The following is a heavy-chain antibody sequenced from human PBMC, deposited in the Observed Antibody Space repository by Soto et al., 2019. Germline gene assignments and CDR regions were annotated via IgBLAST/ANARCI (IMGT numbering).Heavy chain of an antibody. Sequence: QVPLVQSGAEVKKPGASVKVSCKASGYTFTSYGISWVRQAPGQGLEWMGWISAYNGNTNYAQKLQGRVTMTTDTSTSTAYMELRSLRSDDTAVYYCARESITGTTHYYYYMDVWGKGTTVTVSS. CDR1: GYTFTSYG. D-gene: IGHD1-7*01. J-gene: IGHJ6*03. CDR3: ARESITGTTHYYYYMDV. V-gene: IGHV1-18*01. CDR2: ISAYNGNT.